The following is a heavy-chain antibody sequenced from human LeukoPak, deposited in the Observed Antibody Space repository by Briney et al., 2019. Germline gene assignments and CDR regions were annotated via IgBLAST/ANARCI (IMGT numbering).Heavy chain of an antibody. CDR1: DYTFTSYG. CDR3: ARDPDYGSGSFDGFDI. Sequence: ASVKVSCKASDYTFTSYGITWVRQAPGQGLEWMGWISPYNGNTNYAQELQGRVTMTTDTSTSTAYMELRSLRSDDTALYYCARDPDYGSGSFDGFDIWGQGTMATVSS. D-gene: IGHD3-10*01. J-gene: IGHJ3*02. V-gene: IGHV1-18*01. CDR2: ISPYNGNT.